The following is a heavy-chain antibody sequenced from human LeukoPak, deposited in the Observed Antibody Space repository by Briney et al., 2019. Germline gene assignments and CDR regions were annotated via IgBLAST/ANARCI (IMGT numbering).Heavy chain of an antibody. Sequence: ALVKVSCKASGYTFTGYYMHWVRQAPGQGLEWMGWINPNSGGTNYAQKFQGRVTMTRDTSISTAYMELSRLRSDDTAVYYCARDRYYYDSSGYHDYWGQGTLVTVSS. CDR3: ARDRYYYDSSGYHDY. CDR1: GYTFTGYY. V-gene: IGHV1-2*02. J-gene: IGHJ4*02. D-gene: IGHD3-22*01. CDR2: INPNSGGT.